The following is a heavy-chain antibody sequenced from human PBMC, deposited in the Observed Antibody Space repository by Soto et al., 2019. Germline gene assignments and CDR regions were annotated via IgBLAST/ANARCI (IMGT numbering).Heavy chain of an antibody. Sequence: PSETLSLTCTVSGGSISSGDYYWSWIRQPPGKGLEWIGYIYYSGSTYYNPSLKSRVTISVDTSKNQFSLKLSSVAAADTAVYYCATSYGSGYRAFDYWGQGALVTVSS. CDR2: IYYSGST. CDR3: ATSYGSGYRAFDY. D-gene: IGHD3-10*01. J-gene: IGHJ4*02. V-gene: IGHV4-30-4*01. CDR1: GGSISSGDYY.